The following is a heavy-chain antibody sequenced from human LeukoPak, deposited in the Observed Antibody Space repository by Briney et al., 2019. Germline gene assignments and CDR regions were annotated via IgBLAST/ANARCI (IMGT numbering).Heavy chain of an antibody. CDR1: GGTFSSYA. J-gene: IGHJ4*02. CDR3: ARAGDSSSKNY. CDR2: IIPILGIA. D-gene: IGHD6-13*01. V-gene: IGHV1-69*04. Sequence: SVKVSCTASGGTFSSYAISWVRQAPGQGLEWMGRIIPILGIANYAQKFQGRVTITADKSTSTAYMELSSLRSEDTAVYYCARAGDSSSKNYWGQGTLVTVSS.